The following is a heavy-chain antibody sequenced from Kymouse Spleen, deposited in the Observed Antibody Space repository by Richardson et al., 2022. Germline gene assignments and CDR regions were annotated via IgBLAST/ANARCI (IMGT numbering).Heavy chain of an antibody. CDR1: GFTFDDYG. CDR3: ARGGYCGGDCYSLYYYYGMDV. V-gene: IGHV3-20*d01. Sequence: EVQLVESGGGVVRPGGSLRLSCAASGFTFDDYGMSWVRQAPGKGLEWVSGINWNGGSTGYADSVKGRFTISRDNAKNSLYLQMNSLRAEDTALYYCARGGYCGGDCYSLYYYYGMDVWGQGTTVTVSS. J-gene: IGHJ6*02. D-gene: IGHD2-21*02. CDR2: INWNGGST.